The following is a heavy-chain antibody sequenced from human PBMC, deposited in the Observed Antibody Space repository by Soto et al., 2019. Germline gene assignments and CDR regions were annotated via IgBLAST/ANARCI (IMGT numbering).Heavy chain of an antibody. D-gene: IGHD3-10*01. V-gene: IGHV3-11*01. CDR3: ARDALFIRSGKLDAFDI. J-gene: IGHJ3*02. CDR2: ISNSDDTT. Sequence: QVQLVESGGGLVKPGGSLRLSCAASGFTFSAYYMSWIRQAPGKGLEWVSYISNSDDTTYYADSVKGRFTISRDNAKNXXYLQMDSLRAEYTAVYYCARDALFIRSGKLDAFDIWGQGTMVTVSS. CDR1: GFTFSAYY.